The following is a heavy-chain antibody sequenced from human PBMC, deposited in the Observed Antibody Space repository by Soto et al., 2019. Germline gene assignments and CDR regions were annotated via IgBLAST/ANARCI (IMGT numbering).Heavy chain of an antibody. CDR2: IYYSGST. D-gene: IGHD2-8*01. CDR3: ARQKMGYDAFDI. J-gene: IGHJ3*02. V-gene: IGHV4-59*08. CDR1: GGSISSYY. Sequence: SETLSLTCTVSGGSISSYYWSWIRQPPGKGLEWIGYIYYSGSTNYNPSLKSRVTISVDTSKNQFSLKLSSVTAADTAVYYCARQKMGYDAFDIWGQGTMVTVS.